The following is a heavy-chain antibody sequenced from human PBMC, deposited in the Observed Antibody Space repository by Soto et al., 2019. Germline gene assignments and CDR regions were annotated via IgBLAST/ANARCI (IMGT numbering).Heavy chain of an antibody. CDR1: GYTFTGYY. D-gene: IGHD3-3*01. CDR2: MNPNSGNT. V-gene: IGHV1-8*02. J-gene: IGHJ3*01. CDR3: AILDVLRFLVWLWEDAFDF. Sequence: ASVKVSCKASGYTFTGYYMHWVRQAPGQGLEWMGWMNPNSGNTGYAQKFQGRVTMTRNTSISTAYMELSSLRSEDTAVYYCAILDVLRFLVWLWEDAFDFWGKGKMVTVSS.